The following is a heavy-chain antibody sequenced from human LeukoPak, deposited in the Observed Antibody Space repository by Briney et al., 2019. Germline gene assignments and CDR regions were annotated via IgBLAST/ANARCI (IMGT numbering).Heavy chain of an antibody. D-gene: IGHD3-22*01. Sequence: PGGSLRLSCAASAFTFSSYWMSWVRQAPGKGLEWVANIKEDGSEQYYVDPLKGRFTISRDNAKNSLYLQMNSLRAEDTAVYYCVRDSYSRDLDYWGQGTLVTVSS. CDR1: AFTFSSYW. CDR3: VRDSYSRDLDY. J-gene: IGHJ4*02. V-gene: IGHV3-7*01. CDR2: IKEDGSEQ.